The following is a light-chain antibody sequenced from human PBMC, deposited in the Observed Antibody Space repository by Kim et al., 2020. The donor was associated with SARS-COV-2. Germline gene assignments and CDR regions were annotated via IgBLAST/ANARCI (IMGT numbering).Light chain of an antibody. CDR3: HSYDATNQV. Sequence: GKTVNLSCTRSSGSIGSNYVQWYQQRPGSGPTTLIYEDDQKPSGVPDRFSGSIDSSSNSASLIISGLKPEDEAVYYCHSYDATNQVFGGGTQLTVL. V-gene: IGLV6-57*03. J-gene: IGLJ3*02. CDR2: EDD. CDR1: SGSIGSNY.